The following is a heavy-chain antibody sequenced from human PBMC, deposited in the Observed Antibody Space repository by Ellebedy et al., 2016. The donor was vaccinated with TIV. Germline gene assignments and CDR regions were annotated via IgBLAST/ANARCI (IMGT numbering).Heavy chain of an antibody. J-gene: IGHJ6*02. CDR3: ARDLKVWFGELRYYYYGMDV. CDR2: IYPRGST. Sequence: MPGGSLRLSCTVSGGSISSYYWSWIRQPAGKGLEWIGRIYPRGSTNYNPSLKSRVTMSVDTTKNQFSLKGRSVTAADTAVYYCARDLKVWFGELRYYYYGMDVWGQGTTVTVSS. CDR1: GGSISSYY. D-gene: IGHD3-10*01. V-gene: IGHV4-4*07.